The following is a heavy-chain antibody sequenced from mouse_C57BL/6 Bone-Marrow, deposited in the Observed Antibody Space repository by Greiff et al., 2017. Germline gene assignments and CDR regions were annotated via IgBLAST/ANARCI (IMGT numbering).Heavy chain of an antibody. CDR3: AREEITTVVANWDMDY. Sequence: EVKLMESGGGLVKPGGSLKLSCAASGFTFSSYAMSWVRQTPEKRLEWVATISDGGSYTYYPDNVKGRFTIARDNAKNNPYLQMSHLKSEDTAKYYGAREEITTVVANWDMDYWGQGTAVTVSS. D-gene: IGHD1-1*01. CDR2: ISDGGSYT. V-gene: IGHV5-4*01. J-gene: IGHJ4*01. CDR1: GFTFSSYA.